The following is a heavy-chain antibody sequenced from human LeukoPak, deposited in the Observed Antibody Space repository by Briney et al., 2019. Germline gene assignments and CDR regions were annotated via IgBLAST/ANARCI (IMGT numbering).Heavy chain of an antibody. D-gene: IGHD5-18*01. CDR2: VYYRVST. J-gene: IGHJ4*02. CDR3: ARVSGHSYGYGDH. Sequence: SETLSLTCAVSGYSISSGYYWGWIRQPPGKGLEWIGSVYYRVSTYYNPSLKSRVTISVDTSKNQFSLKLSSVTAADTAAYYCARVSGHSYGYGDHCGQGTLVTVAS. CDR1: GYSISSGYY. V-gene: IGHV4-38-2*01.